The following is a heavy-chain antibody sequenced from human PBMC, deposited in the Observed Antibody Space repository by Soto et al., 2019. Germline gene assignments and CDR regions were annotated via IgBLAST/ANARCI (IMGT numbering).Heavy chain of an antibody. CDR1: GGSISSGDYY. D-gene: IGHD3-3*01. V-gene: IGHV4-30-4*01. CDR2: IYYSGST. Sequence: SETLSLTCTVSGGSISSGDYYWSWIRQPPGKGLEWIGYIYYSGSTYYNPSLKSRVTISVDTSKNQFSLKLSSVTAADTAVYYCARDDFWSGWAVHGGPYYYHGMDVWGQGTTVTVSS. J-gene: IGHJ6*02. CDR3: ARDDFWSGWAVHGGPYYYHGMDV.